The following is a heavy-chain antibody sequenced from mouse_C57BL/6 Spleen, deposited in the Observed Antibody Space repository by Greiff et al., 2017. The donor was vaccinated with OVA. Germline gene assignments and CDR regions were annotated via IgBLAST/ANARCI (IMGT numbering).Heavy chain of an antibody. V-gene: IGHV5-12*01. CDR2: ISNGGGST. J-gene: IGHJ2*01. Sequence: EVKLVESGGGLVQPGGSLKLSCAASGFTFSDYYMYWVRQTPEKRLEWVAYISNGGGSTYYPDTVKGRFTISRDNAKNTLYLQMSRLKSEDTAMYYCARRGDYYGSSGDYFDYWGQGTTLTVSS. CDR3: ARRGDYYGSSGDYFDY. D-gene: IGHD1-1*01. CDR1: GFTFSDYY.